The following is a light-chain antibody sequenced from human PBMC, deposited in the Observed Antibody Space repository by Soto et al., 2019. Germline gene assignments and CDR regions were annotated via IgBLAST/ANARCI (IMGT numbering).Light chain of an antibody. CDR1: SSNIGSDY. CDR3: AAWDDSLSGYV. CDR2: RNN. Sequence: QSALTQPPSASGTPGHRVTISCSGSSSNIGSDYVHWYQQFPGTAPKLLIYRNNQRPSGVPDRFSGSKSGTSASLAISGLRSEDEADYYCAAWDDSLSGYVFGTGTKVTVL. V-gene: IGLV1-47*01. J-gene: IGLJ1*01.